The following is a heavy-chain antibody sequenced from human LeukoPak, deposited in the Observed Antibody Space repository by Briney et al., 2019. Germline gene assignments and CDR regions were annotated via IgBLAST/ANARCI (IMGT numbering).Heavy chain of an antibody. Sequence: SETLSLTCTVSGDSISSTTYFWDWIRQPPGKGLEWIGNIYNSASTHYNPSLKSRVTISVDTSKNHLSLRLSSVTAADTAIYYCARRGYFDYWGQGTLVTVSS. CDR3: ARRGYFDY. V-gene: IGHV4-39*02. CDR1: GDSISSTTYF. D-gene: IGHD3-10*01. CDR2: IYNSAST. J-gene: IGHJ4*02.